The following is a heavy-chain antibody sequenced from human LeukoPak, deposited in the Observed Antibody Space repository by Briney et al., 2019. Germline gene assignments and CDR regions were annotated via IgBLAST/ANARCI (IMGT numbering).Heavy chain of an antibody. J-gene: IGHJ3*02. CDR1: GFTFSDYY. Sequence: PGGSLRLSCAASGFTFSDYYMSWIRQAPGKGLEWVANIKEDGSEKYYVDSVKGRFTISRDNAKNSLYLHMNSLTAEDTAMYYCARDWVAGVPFDAFDIWGQGTMVSVSS. D-gene: IGHD3-10*01. CDR3: ARDWVAGVPFDAFDI. V-gene: IGHV3-7*03. CDR2: IKEDGSEK.